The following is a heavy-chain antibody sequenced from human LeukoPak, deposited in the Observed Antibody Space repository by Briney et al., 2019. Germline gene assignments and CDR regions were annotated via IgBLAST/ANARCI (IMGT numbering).Heavy chain of an antibody. V-gene: IGHV1-69*05. CDR2: IIPIFGTA. CDR1: GGTFSSYA. Sequence: ASVKVSCKASGGTFSSYAISWVRQAPGQGLEWMGGIIPIFGTANYAQKFQGRVTITTDESTSTAYMELSSLRSEDTAVYYCARGRNPTRFHYSNYNWFDPWGQGTLVTVSS. CDR3: ARGRNPTRFHYSNYNWFDP. J-gene: IGHJ5*02. D-gene: IGHD4-11*01.